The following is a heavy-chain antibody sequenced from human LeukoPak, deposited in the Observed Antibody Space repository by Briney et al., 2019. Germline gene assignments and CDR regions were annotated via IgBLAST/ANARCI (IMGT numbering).Heavy chain of an antibody. CDR3: ARGQYSSSWYAY. Sequence: SETLSLTCTVSGGSISSYYWSWIRQPPGKGLEGIGYIYYSGSTNYNPSLKSRVTISVDTSKHQFSLKLSSVTAADTAVYYCARGQYSSSWYAYWGQGTLVTVSS. CDR2: IYYSGST. D-gene: IGHD6-13*01. V-gene: IGHV4-59*01. J-gene: IGHJ4*02. CDR1: GGSISSYY.